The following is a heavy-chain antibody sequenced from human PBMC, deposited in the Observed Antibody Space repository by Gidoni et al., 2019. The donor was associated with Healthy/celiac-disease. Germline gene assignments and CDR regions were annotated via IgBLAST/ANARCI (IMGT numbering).Heavy chain of an antibody. CDR1: GGSFSGYY. J-gene: IGHJ4*02. D-gene: IGHD6-19*01. Sequence: QVQLQQWGAGLLKPSETLSLTCAVYGGSFSGYYWSWIRQPPGKGLEWIGEINHSGSTNYNPSLKSRVTISVDTSKNQFSLKLSSVTAADTAVYYCARGGVMDSSGWDNDYWGQGTLVTVSS. CDR3: ARGGVMDSSGWDNDY. V-gene: IGHV4-34*01. CDR2: INHSGST.